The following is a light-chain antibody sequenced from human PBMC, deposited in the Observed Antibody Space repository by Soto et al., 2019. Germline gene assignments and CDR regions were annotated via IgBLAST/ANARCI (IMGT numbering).Light chain of an antibody. V-gene: IGKV3-11*01. J-gene: IGKJ5*01. Sequence: EIVLTQSPATLSLSPGERGTLSFRASQSVNSYLAWYQQKPGQAPRLLIYDASNRATDIPARFRGSGSGTDFTLTISSLEPEDSAVYYCQQRSNWPITFGQGTRLEIK. CDR3: QQRSNWPIT. CDR1: QSVNSY. CDR2: DAS.